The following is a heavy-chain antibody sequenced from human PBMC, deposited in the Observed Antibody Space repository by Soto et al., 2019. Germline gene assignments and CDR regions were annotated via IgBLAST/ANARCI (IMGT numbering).Heavy chain of an antibody. D-gene: IGHD2-15*01. CDR3: SPLSVSLSGPYGIHV. J-gene: IGHJ6*02. V-gene: IGHV4-39*01. CDR1: GYSVSSSEYY. CDR2: MLYSGLT. Sequence: PSETLSLTSSVSGYSVSSSEYYWARIRQPPGKGLEWIGSMLYSGLTYYNPSLKSRVTLSVDTSKTQFSVRLNSVTASDTAVYYCSPLSVSLSGPYGIHVWGQGTTVTVSS.